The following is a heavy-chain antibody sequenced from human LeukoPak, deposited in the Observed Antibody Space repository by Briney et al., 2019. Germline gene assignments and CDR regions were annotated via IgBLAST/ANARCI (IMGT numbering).Heavy chain of an antibody. Sequence: SETLSLTCAVYGGSFSGYYWSWIRQPPGKGPEWIGEINHSGSTNYNPSLKSRVTISVDTSKNQFSLKLSSVTAADTAVYYCAREKYYYDSSGYYPVWGQGTLVTVSS. CDR2: INHSGST. CDR3: AREKYYYDSSGYYPV. CDR1: GGSFSGYY. V-gene: IGHV4-34*01. J-gene: IGHJ4*02. D-gene: IGHD3-22*01.